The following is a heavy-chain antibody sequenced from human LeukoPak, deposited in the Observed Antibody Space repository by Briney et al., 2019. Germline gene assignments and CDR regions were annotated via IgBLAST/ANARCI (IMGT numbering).Heavy chain of an antibody. D-gene: IGHD3-22*01. CDR2: IYYSTST. J-gene: IGHJ4*02. CDR3: ARDKSDRRGYCDY. V-gene: IGHV4-31*03. Sequence: SETLSLTCTVSGGSISSGDYYWIWIRQHQGKGLEWIGYIYYSTSTHYTPSLKSRVTLSVDTSKNQFALKLSSVAAADTAGYYCARDKSDRRGYCDYWGQGTLVTVCS. CDR1: GGSISSGDYY.